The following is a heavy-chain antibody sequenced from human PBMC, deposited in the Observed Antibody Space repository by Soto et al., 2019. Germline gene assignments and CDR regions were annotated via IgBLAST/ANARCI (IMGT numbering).Heavy chain of an antibody. J-gene: IGHJ5*02. Sequence: PGGSLRLSXVASGFTFSQYAMNWVRQAPGKGLEWVAGILYDGTIEHYADSVKGRFTVSRDNSKNTVYLQMDSLTPEDTGVYYCAREASVAALNWFDPWGQGTLVTVSS. D-gene: IGHD6-6*01. CDR1: GFTFSQYA. V-gene: IGHV3-30-3*01. CDR3: AREASVAALNWFDP. CDR2: ILYDGTIE.